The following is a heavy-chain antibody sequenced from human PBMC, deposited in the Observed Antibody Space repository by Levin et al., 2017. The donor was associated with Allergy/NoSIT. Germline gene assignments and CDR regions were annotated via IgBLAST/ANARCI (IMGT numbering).Heavy chain of an antibody. CDR3: AREEGSGSYHF. V-gene: IGHV4-59*01. CDR2: IYYDGST. Sequence: PSETLSLTCSVSGGSISSYYWSWIRQAPGKGLEWIGYIYYDGSTNYNPSLKSRVTISVDTSKNQFSLKLNSMTAADTAVYYCAREEGSGSYHFWGQGTLVTVSS. CDR1: GGSISSYY. J-gene: IGHJ4*02. D-gene: IGHD1-26*01.